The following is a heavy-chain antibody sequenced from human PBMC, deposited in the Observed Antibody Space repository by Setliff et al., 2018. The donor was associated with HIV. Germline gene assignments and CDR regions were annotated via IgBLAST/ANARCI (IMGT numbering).Heavy chain of an antibody. CDR3: ARDAFTETYNFWSGPGY. D-gene: IGHD3-3*01. J-gene: IGHJ4*02. V-gene: IGHV3-21*01. Sequence: ETLSLTCAASGFTFSSYNMNWVRQAPGKGLEWVSSSSSRNGYIYYADSVKGRFTISRDNAKNSLYLQMNSLRAEDTAVYYCARDAFTETYNFWSGPGYWGQGTLVTVSS. CDR2: SSSRNGYI. CDR1: GFTFSSYN.